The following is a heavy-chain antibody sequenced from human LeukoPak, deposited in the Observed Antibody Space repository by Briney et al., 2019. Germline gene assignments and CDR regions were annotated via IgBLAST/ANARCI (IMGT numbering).Heavy chain of an antibody. CDR1: GYSFTSYW. CDR2: IYPGDSDT. CDR3: ACLYSSSWAPEGWFDP. D-gene: IGHD6-13*01. Sequence: GESLKISCKGSGYSFTSYWIGWVRQMPGKGLEWMGIIYPGDSDTRYSPSFQGQVTISADKSISTAYLQWSSLKASDTAMYYCACLYSSSWAPEGWFDPWGQGTLVTVSS. V-gene: IGHV5-51*01. J-gene: IGHJ5*02.